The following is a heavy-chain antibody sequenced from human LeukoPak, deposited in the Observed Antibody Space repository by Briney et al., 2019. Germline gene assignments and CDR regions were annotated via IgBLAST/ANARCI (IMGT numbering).Heavy chain of an antibody. D-gene: IGHD1-26*01. CDR1: GGSISSYY. V-gene: IGHV4-4*09. J-gene: IGHJ4*02. CDR3: GRLSWVSGSYWGGGYYFDY. CDR2: IYTSGST. Sequence: PSETLSLTCTVSGGSISSYYWSWIRQPPGKGLEWIGYIYTSGSTNYNPSLKSRVTISVDTSKNQFSLKLSSVTAADTAVYYWGRLSWVSGSYWGGGYYFDYWGQGTLVTVSS.